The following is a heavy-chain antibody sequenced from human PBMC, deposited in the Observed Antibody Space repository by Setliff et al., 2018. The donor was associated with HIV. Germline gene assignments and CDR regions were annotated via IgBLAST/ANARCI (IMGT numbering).Heavy chain of an antibody. CDR1: GGSLSGYY. CDR2: INHSGST. CDR3: AGEYSSSSPFEY. D-gene: IGHD6-6*01. V-gene: IGHV4-34*01. Sequence: SETLSLTCAVYGGSLSGYYWSWIRQPPGKGPEWLGEINHSGSTNYNPSLKSRVTISLDTSKNQFSLKLKSVTAADTAVYWCAGEYSSSSPFEYWGRGTLVTVSS. J-gene: IGHJ4*02.